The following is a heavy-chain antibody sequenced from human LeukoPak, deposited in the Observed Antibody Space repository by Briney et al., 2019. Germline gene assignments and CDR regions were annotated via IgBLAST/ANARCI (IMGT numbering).Heavy chain of an antibody. CDR2: ISSRSSTI. J-gene: IGHJ4*01. V-gene: IGHV3-48*01. D-gene: IGHD1-7*01. Sequence: GGSLRLSCAASGFTFSTYSMNWVRQAPGKGLECISYISSRSSTIYYADSVEGRFTISRDNAKNSVYLQMNSLRAEDTAVYYCARERDWNYAGYFDYWGQGALVTVSS. CDR1: GFTFSTYS. CDR3: ARERDWNYAGYFDY.